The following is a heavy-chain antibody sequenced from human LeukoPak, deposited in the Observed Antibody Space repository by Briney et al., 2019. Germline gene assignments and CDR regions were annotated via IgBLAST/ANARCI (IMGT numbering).Heavy chain of an antibody. V-gene: IGHV3-53*01. D-gene: IGHD4-17*01. CDR1: GFTVSSNY. Sequence: PGGSLRLSCVASGFTVSSNYMSWVRQAPGKGLEWVSVIYSGGSTYYADSVKGRFTISRDNSKNTLYLQMNSLRAEDTAVYYCATTFMITVTEYYFDYWGQGTLVTVSS. J-gene: IGHJ4*02. CDR3: ATTFMITVTEYYFDY. CDR2: IYSGGST.